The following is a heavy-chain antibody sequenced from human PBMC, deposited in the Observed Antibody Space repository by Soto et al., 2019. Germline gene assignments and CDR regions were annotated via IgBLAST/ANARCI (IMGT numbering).Heavy chain of an antibody. CDR1: GGSISSSSYY. J-gene: IGHJ6*02. CDR2: IYYSGST. D-gene: IGHD1-7*01. Sequence: SETLSLTCTVSGGSISSSSYYWGWIRQPPXKWLEWIGSIYYSGSTYYNPSLKSRVTISVDTSKNQFSLKLSSVTAADTAVYYCAPSRGGNYLYYYYGMDVWGQGTTVTVSS. CDR3: APSRGGNYLYYYYGMDV. V-gene: IGHV4-39*01.